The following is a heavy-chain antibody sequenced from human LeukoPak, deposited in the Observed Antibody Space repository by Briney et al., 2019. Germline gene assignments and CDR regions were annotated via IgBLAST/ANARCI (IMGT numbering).Heavy chain of an antibody. Sequence: PGGSLRLSCAASGFTFSDYYMSWIRQAPGKGLEWVSYICRSSSYTSYADSVKGRFTISRDNAKNSLYLQLNSLRAEDTAVYYCARGLLYSGDDYGIDYWGQGTLVTVSS. CDR3: ARGLLYSGDDYGIDY. V-gene: IGHV3-11*06. CDR2: ICRSSSYT. CDR1: GFTFSDYY. D-gene: IGHD5-12*01. J-gene: IGHJ4*02.